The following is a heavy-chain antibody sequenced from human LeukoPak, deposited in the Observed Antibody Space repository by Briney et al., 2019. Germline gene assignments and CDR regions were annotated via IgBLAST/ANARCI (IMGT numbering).Heavy chain of an antibody. CDR2: IKQDGSEK. Sequence: PGGSLRLSCAASGFTFSSYWMSWVRQAPGKGLEWVANIKQDGSEKYYVDSVKGRFTISRDNAKNSLYLQMNSLRAEDTAVYYCARDGATYYDFWSGYPGAFDIWGQGTMVTVS. CDR1: GFTFSSYW. J-gene: IGHJ3*02. CDR3: ARDGATYYDFWSGYPGAFDI. V-gene: IGHV3-7*01. D-gene: IGHD3-3*01.